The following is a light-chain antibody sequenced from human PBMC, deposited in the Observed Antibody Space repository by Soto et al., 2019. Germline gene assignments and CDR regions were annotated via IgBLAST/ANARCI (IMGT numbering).Light chain of an antibody. CDR1: QSVLYSSNNKNY. CDR2: WAS. CDR3: QQYYSTPPYT. Sequence: DIVMTQSPDSLAMSMGERATINCKSSQSVLYSSNNKNYLAWYQQKPGQPPKLLIYWASTRESGVPDRFSGNGSGTDFTLTISSLQADDVAVYYCQQYYSTPPYTFGQGTKLEIK. J-gene: IGKJ2*01. V-gene: IGKV4-1*01.